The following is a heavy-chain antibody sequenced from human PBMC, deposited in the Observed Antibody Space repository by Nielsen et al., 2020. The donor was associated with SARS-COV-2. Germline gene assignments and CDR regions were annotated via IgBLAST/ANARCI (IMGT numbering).Heavy chain of an antibody. D-gene: IGHD3-10*01. J-gene: IGHJ5*02. CDR1: GGSISSGGYY. V-gene: IGHV4-31*03. Sequence: SETLSLTCTVSGGSISSGGYYWSWLRQHPGQGLEWIGYIYYSGSTYYNPSLKSRVTISVDTSKNQFSLKLSSVTAADTAVYYCAREWRVWYGSGSYSWFDPWGQGTLVTVSS. CDR2: IYYSGST. CDR3: AREWRVWYGSGSYSWFDP.